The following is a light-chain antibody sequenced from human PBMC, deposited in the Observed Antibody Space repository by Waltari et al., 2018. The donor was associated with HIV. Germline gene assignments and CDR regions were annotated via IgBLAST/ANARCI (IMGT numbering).Light chain of an antibody. J-gene: IGLJ2*01. CDR3: AVWGDSLNGPV. V-gene: IGLV1-44*01. Sequence: QSVLTQPPSASGTPGQRVTISCSGSSSNIGSNTVNWYQHPPGTAPKLLIYSNKPRPSGVPDRFSGSKSGTSASLAISGRQSEDEADYYCAVWGDSLNGPVFGGGTKLTVL. CDR1: SSNIGSNT. CDR2: SNK.